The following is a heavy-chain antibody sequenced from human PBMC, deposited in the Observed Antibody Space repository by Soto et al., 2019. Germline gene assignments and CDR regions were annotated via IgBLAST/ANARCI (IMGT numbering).Heavy chain of an antibody. V-gene: IGHV1-3*01. D-gene: IGHD6-19*01. Sequence: GVSVKVSCKASGYTFTSYAMHWVRQAPGQRLEWMGWINAGNGNTKYSQKFQGRVTITRDTSASTAYMELSSLRSEDTAVYYCARDEPIAVAGAHWFDPWGQGTLVTVSS. CDR3: ARDEPIAVAGAHWFDP. CDR1: GYTFTSYA. J-gene: IGHJ5*02. CDR2: INAGNGNT.